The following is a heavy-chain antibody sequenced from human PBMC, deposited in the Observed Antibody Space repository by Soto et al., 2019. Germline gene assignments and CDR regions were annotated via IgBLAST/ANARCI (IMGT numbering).Heavy chain of an antibody. CDR1: GGTFSSYT. CDR2: IIPILGIA. D-gene: IGHD2-15*01. Sequence: QVQLVQSGAEVKKPGSSVKVSCKASGGTFSSYTISWVRQAPGQGLEWMGRIIPILGIANYAQKFQGRVTITADKSTSTAYMELSSLRSEDTAVYYCARDLCSGGSCYSGAFDIWAKGQWSPSLQ. CDR3: ARDLCSGGSCYSGAFDI. J-gene: IGHJ3*02. V-gene: IGHV1-69*08.